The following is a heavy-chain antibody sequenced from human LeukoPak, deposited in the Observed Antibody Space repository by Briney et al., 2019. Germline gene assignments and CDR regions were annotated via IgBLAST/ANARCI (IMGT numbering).Heavy chain of an antibody. V-gene: IGHV3-30*02. Sequence: PGGSLRLSCAASGFTFSTYGMHWVRQAPGKGLEWVAFIRYDGSNKYYADSVKGRFTISRDNAKNTLYLQMNSLRAEDTAVYYCARDLVSGTDAFDIWGQGTMVTVSS. CDR1: GFTFSTYG. CDR3: ARDLVSGTDAFDI. CDR2: IRYDGSNK. J-gene: IGHJ3*02. D-gene: IGHD3-3*01.